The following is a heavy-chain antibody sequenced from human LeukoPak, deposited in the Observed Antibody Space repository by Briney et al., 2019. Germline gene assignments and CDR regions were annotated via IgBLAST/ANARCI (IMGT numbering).Heavy chain of an antibody. Sequence: GGSLRLSCAASGFTFSSYAMSLVRQAPGKGLEWVSVIYSGGSTYYADSVKGRFTISRDNSKNTLYLQMNSLRAEDTAVYYCARVSTDYYFDYWGQGTLVTVSS. V-gene: IGHV3-66*01. CDR1: GFTFSSYA. D-gene: IGHD2-2*01. J-gene: IGHJ4*02. CDR2: IYSGGST. CDR3: ARVSTDYYFDY.